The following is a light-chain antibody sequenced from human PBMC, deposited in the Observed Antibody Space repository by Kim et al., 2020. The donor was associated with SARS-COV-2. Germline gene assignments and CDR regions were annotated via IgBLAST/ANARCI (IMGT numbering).Light chain of an antibody. CDR2: GAS. CDR3: QQYNNWPLT. CDR1: QSVNSK. V-gene: IGKV3-15*01. Sequence: MFPGERATRSCRASQSVNSKLAWYQQKPGQAPRLLIYGASTRATDIPAGFSGSGSGTEFTLTISSLQSEDFAVYYCQQYNNWPLTFGGGTKVDIK. J-gene: IGKJ4*01.